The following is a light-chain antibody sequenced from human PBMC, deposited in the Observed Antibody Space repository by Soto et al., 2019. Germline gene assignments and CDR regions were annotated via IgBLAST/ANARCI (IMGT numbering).Light chain of an antibody. CDR2: DAS. CDR1: QSISNY. Sequence: DIQVTQSPSSLSASVGDRVTITCRASQSISNYLNWYQHKPGKAPKLLIYDASSLYSGVPSRFSGSGSGTDFTLTISSLQPEDFANYYCQQSYSTPRTFGPGTKVDIK. V-gene: IGKV1-39*01. J-gene: IGKJ1*01. CDR3: QQSYSTPRT.